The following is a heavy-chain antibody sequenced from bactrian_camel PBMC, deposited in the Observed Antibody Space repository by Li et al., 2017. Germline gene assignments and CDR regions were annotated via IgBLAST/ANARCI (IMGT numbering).Heavy chain of an antibody. CDR1: GYIRGGEC. CDR3: ASTGFYNEYDVRFAY. Sequence: HVQLVESGGGSVQAGGSLRLSCTASGYIRGGECMGWFRQAPGKEREAVARIDSRGITTYADSVKGRFTISQDNAENTLYLQMNSLKPEDTAVYYCASTGFYNEYDVRFAYWGQGTQVTVS. D-gene: IGHD4*01. V-gene: IGHV3S53*01. J-gene: IGHJ4*01. CDR2: IDSRGIT.